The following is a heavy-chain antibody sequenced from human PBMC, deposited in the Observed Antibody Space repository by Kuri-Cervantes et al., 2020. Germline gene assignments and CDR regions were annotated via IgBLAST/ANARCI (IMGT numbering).Heavy chain of an antibody. CDR2: IKQDGSEK. V-gene: IGHV3-7*01. CDR1: GFTFSSYW. D-gene: IGHD3-22*01. J-gene: IGHJ4*02. CDR3: ARDGEGNWYYYDSSGYRGY. Sequence: GGSLRLSCAASGFTFSSYWMSWVRQAPGKGLEWVANIKQDGSEKYYVDSVKGRFTISRDNAKNSLYLQMNSLRAEDTAVYYCARDGEGNWYYYDSSGYRGYWGQGILVTFSS.